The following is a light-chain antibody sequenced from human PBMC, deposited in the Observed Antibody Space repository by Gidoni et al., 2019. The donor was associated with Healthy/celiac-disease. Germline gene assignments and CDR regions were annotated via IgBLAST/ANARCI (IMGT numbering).Light chain of an antibody. Sequence: SSELTQDPAVSVALGQTVRITCQGTSLRSYYASWYQQQPGQAPVLVIYGKNNRPSGIPDRFSGSSSGNTASLTFTGAQAEDEADYYCNSRDSSGNHHVVFGGGTKLTVL. J-gene: IGLJ2*01. CDR1: SLRSYY. CDR3: NSRDSSGNHHVV. CDR2: GKN. V-gene: IGLV3-19*01.